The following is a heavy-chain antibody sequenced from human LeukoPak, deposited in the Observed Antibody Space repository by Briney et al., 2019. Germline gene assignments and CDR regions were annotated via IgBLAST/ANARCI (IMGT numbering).Heavy chain of an antibody. CDR1: GGSFSGYY. CDR2: INHSGST. V-gene: IGHV4-34*01. D-gene: IGHD5-18*01. Sequence: ASETLSLTCAVYGGSFSGYYWSWIRQPPGKGLERIGEINHSGSTNYNPSLKSRVTISVDTSKNQFSLKLSSVTAADTAVYYCARENAAMVNPFDYWGQGTLVTVSS. CDR3: ARENAAMVNPFDY. J-gene: IGHJ4*02.